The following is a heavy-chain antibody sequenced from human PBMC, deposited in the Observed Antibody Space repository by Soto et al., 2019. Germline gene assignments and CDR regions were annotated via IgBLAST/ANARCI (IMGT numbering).Heavy chain of an antibody. CDR2: INHSGST. Sequence: QVQLQQWGAGLLKPSETLSLTCAVYGGSFSGYYWSWIRQPPGKGLEWIGEINHSGSTNYNPSLKSRVTISLDTPKTQFSLKLSSVTAADTAVYYCASPAIAAAVSAFDYWGQGTLVTVSS. CDR1: GGSFSGYY. J-gene: IGHJ4*02. D-gene: IGHD6-13*01. V-gene: IGHV4-34*01. CDR3: ASPAIAAAVSAFDY.